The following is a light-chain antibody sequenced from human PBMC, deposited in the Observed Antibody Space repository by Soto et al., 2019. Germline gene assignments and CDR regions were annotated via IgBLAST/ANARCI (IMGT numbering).Light chain of an antibody. CDR3: QQYDNVPLT. J-gene: IGKJ4*01. Sequence: DIHMTQSPSSLSASLGDRVTITCQASQGISTFLNWYLQRPGKGPKLLIYDASNLLMGVPSRFRGGGSGTNFTLTIDNLQSADVGTYFCQQYDNVPLTFGGGTKVEIK. CDR2: DAS. V-gene: IGKV1-33*01. CDR1: QGISTF.